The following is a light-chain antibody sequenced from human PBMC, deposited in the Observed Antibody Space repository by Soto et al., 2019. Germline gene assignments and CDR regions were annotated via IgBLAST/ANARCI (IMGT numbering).Light chain of an antibody. CDR3: SSYAGTRNLV. CDR2: EVN. J-gene: IGLJ2*01. Sequence: QSVLTQPPSASGSPGQSVTISCTGTSSDVGAYNSVSWYKQHPGKAPQLMIYEVNKRPSGVPDRFSASKSGNTASLTVSGLQAEDEADYYCSSYAGTRNLVFGGGTKVTVL. V-gene: IGLV2-8*01. CDR1: SSDVGAYNS.